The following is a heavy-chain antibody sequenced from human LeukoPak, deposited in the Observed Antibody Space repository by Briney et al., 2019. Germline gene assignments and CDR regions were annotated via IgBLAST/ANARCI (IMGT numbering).Heavy chain of an antibody. CDR1: GGSISSSSYY. V-gene: IGHV4-39*07. Sequence: SETLSLTCTVSGGSISSSSYYWGWIRQPPGKGLEWIGSIYYSGSTYYNPSLKSRVTMSVDTSKTQFSLNLSSVTAADTAVYYCARANPLLRDWNPRGWYYYYMDVWGKGTTVTVSS. CDR2: IYYSGST. CDR3: ARANPLLRDWNPRGWYYYYMDV. D-gene: IGHD1-1*01. J-gene: IGHJ6*03.